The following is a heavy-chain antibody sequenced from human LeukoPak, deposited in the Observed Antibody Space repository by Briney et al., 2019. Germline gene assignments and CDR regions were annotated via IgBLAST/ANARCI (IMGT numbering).Heavy chain of an antibody. CDR1: GFIFSTYW. Sequence: SGGSLRLSCAASGFIFSTYWMSWVRQAPGKGLEWVAKIKQDGSDKYYGDSVEGRFTISRDNAENSLYLQMNSLRVEDTALYYCAKAPYDSSGYLSPYYFDYWGQGTLVTVSS. J-gene: IGHJ4*02. CDR3: AKAPYDSSGYLSPYYFDY. CDR2: IKQDGSDK. D-gene: IGHD3-22*01. V-gene: IGHV3-7*03.